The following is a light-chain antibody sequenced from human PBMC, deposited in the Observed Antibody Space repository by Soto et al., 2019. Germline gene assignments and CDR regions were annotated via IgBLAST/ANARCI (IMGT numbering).Light chain of an antibody. Sequence: DIVLTQSPGTLSLSPGERAILSCRASQTISNTFLAWYQQSPGQAPRLLIYGAFGRDAGIPDRVSGSGSGTDFTLSISRLEPEDFAVYYCQQYGVSPTFGGGTKGEIK. CDR2: GAF. V-gene: IGKV3-20*01. J-gene: IGKJ4*01. CDR3: QQYGVSPT. CDR1: QTISNTF.